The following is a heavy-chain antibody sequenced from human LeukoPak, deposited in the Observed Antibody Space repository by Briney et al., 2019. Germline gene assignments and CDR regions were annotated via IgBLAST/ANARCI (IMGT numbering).Heavy chain of an antibody. D-gene: IGHD6-6*01. Sequence: SETLSLTCNVSGDSIRNYYWSWIRQTPGKGLEWIGHIYDSGSTNYNPSLKSRVTISVDTPKNQFSLKVSSVTAADTAVYYCARLARGRWFDPWGQGTLVTVSS. CDR1: GDSIRNYY. J-gene: IGHJ5*02. CDR2: IYDSGST. V-gene: IGHV4-59*08. CDR3: ARLARGRWFDP.